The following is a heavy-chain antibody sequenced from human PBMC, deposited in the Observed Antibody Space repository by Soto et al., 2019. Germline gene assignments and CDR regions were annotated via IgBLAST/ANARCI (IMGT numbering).Heavy chain of an antibody. CDR1: GGSLSGYY. J-gene: IGHJ4*02. D-gene: IGHD5-12*01. CDR2: VKDGGHT. V-gene: IGHV4-34*01. CDR3: ARGQEGVVATH. Sequence: QVQLQQWGAGLLKPSETLSLNCAVTGGSLSGYYWSWIRQPQGKGLEWIGEVKDGGHTNYSPSLRGRVPISSDTSNNQFSLRLNSVTAADTGVYYCARGQEGVVATHWDQGSLVTASS.